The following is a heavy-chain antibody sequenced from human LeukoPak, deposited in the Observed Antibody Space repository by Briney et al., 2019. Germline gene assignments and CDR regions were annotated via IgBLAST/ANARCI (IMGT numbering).Heavy chain of an antibody. D-gene: IGHD6-19*01. CDR2: IYYSGST. J-gene: IGHJ4*02. CDR3: ARGIGWYDY. V-gene: IGHV4-59*01. Sequence: SETLSLTCTVSGGSISSYYWSWIRQPPGKGLEWIGYIYYSGSTNYNPSLKSRVTISVDTSKNQFSLKLSSVTAADTAGYFCARGIGWYDYLVQGTLVTVSS. CDR1: GGSISSYY.